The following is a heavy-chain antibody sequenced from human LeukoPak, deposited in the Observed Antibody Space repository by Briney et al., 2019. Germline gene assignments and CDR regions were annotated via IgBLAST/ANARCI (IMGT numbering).Heavy chain of an antibody. Sequence: GGSLRLSCAASGFIFSSYAMNWVRQAPGKGLEWVSGIRVGGETHYADSVKGRFTISRDNSRNTLYLQMNSLSVEDTAFYYCAKDLANSWTIDYWGQGTLVTVSS. V-gene: IGHV3-23*01. CDR1: GFIFSSYA. D-gene: IGHD1-1*01. CDR2: IRVGGET. J-gene: IGHJ4*02. CDR3: AKDLANSWTIDY.